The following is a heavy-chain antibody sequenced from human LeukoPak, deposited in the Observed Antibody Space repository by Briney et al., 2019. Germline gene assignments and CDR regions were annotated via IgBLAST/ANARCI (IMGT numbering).Heavy chain of an antibody. CDR1: GFTFSSYG. Sequence: GRSLRLSCAASGFTFSSYGMHWVRQAPGKGLEWVAVISYDGSNKYYADSVKGRFTISRDNSKNTLYLQMNSLRAEDTAVYYCAKESRALWSGDVFDYWGQGTLVTVSS. CDR2: ISYDGSNK. CDR3: AKESRALWSGDVFDY. D-gene: IGHD3-10*01. V-gene: IGHV3-30*18. J-gene: IGHJ4*02.